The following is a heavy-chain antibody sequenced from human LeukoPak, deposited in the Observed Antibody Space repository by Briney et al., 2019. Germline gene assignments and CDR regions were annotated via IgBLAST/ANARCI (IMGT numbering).Heavy chain of an antibody. CDR1: GFTFSNFS. Sequence: PGGSLRLSCAASGFTFSNFSMNWVRQAPGKGLEWVSSISGSSDYIYYTDLVKGRFIISRDNAKNSLFLQMNSLRAEDTAVYYCARDDKSSGWYPGYYFDYWGQGTLVTVSS. D-gene: IGHD6-19*01. V-gene: IGHV3-21*01. J-gene: IGHJ4*02. CDR2: ISGSSDYI. CDR3: ARDDKSSGWYPGYYFDY.